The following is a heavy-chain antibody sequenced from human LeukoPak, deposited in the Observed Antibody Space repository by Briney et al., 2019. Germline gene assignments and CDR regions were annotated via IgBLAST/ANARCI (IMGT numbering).Heavy chain of an antibody. J-gene: IGHJ5*02. Sequence: ASVKVSCKASGYTFTGYYMHWVRQAPGQGLEWMGWINPNSGGTNYAQKFQGRVTMTRDTSISTAYMELSRLRSDDTAVYYCASNEFWSGSGWFDPWGQGTLVTVSS. V-gene: IGHV1-2*02. CDR1: GYTFTGYY. CDR3: ASNEFWSGSGWFDP. D-gene: IGHD3-3*01. CDR2: INPNSGGT.